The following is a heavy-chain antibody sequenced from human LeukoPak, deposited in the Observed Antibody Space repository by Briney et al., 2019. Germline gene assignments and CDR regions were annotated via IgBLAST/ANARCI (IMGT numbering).Heavy chain of an antibody. V-gene: IGHV3-30*04. D-gene: IGHD2-21*01. J-gene: IGHJ6*02. Sequence: PGGSLRLSCAASGFTFSRYAMHWVRQAPGKGLEWVAVISYDGSNKYYADSVKGRFTISRDNSKNTLYLQMNSPRAEDTAVYYCARDGGSTALFVTYYYYYYGMDVWGQGTTVTVSS. CDR2: ISYDGSNK. CDR3: ARDGGSTALFVTYYYYYYGMDV. CDR1: GFTFSRYA.